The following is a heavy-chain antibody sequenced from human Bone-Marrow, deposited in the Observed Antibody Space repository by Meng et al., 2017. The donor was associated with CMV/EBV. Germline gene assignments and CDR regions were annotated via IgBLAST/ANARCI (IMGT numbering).Heavy chain of an antibody. J-gene: IGHJ5*02. D-gene: IGHD2-2*01. Sequence: ASVKVSCKASGYTFTSYDINWVRQATGQGLEWMGWINPNSGGTNYAQKFQGRVTMTRDTSISTAYMELSRLRSDDTAVYYCAREYQLLYNWFDPWGQGTLVTVSS. CDR2: INPNSGGT. V-gene: IGHV1-2*02. CDR1: GYTFTSYD. CDR3: AREYQLLYNWFDP.